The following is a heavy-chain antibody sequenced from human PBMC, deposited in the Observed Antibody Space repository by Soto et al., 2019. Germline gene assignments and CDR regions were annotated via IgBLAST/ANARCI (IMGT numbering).Heavy chain of an antibody. CDR1: GLTFSSYW. J-gene: IGHJ4*02. CDR3: ARASGSNIHFDY. D-gene: IGHD1-26*01. CDR2: INTDGSST. V-gene: IGHV3-74*01. Sequence: EVQLVESGGGLVQPGGSLRLSCAASGLTFSSYWMHWVRQAPGKGLVWVSRINTDGSSTTYADSVKGRFTISRDNTKTTQYLQMNSLRVEDTAVYYCARASGSNIHFDYWGQGTLVTVSS.